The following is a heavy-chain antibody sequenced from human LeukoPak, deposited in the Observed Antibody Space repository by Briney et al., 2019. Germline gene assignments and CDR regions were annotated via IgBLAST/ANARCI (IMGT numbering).Heavy chain of an antibody. CDR3: ARDWAYQLPRLGYGMDV. CDR2: INPSGGST. V-gene: IGHV1-46*01. Sequence: ASVKVSCKASGYTFTSYYMHWVRQAPGQGLEWMGIINPSGGSTSYAQKFQRRVTMTRDTSTSTVYMELSSLRSEDTAVYYCARDWAYQLPRLGYGMDVWGQGTTVTVSS. CDR1: GYTFTSYY. D-gene: IGHD2-2*01. J-gene: IGHJ6*02.